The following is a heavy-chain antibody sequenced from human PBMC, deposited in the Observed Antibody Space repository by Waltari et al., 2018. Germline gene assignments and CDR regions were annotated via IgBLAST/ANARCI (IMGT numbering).Heavy chain of an antibody. V-gene: IGHV4-34*11. D-gene: IGHD2-21*01. CDR1: GGSFSGYY. CDR3: ASLRIPYYYYMDV. J-gene: IGHJ6*03. Sequence: QVQLQQWGAGLLKPSETLSLTCAVYGGSFSGYYWSWIRQPPGKGLEWIGYIYYSGSTNYNPSLKSRVTISVDTSKNQFSLKLSSVTAADTAVYYCASLRIPYYYYMDVWGKGTTVTVSS. CDR2: IYYSGST.